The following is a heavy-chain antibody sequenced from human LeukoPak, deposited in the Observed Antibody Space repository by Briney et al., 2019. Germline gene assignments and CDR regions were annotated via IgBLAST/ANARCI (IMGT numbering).Heavy chain of an antibody. CDR1: GFTFNYYW. D-gene: IGHD6-19*01. CDR3: ARGGKTPLAGTRSSQYFQH. V-gene: IGHV3-7*04. J-gene: IGHJ1*01. Sequence: GGSLRLSCAASGFTFNYYWMSWVRQAPGKGLEWVANIKQDGSEKNYADSVKGRFTISRENAKNSLYLQMDSLRAEDTAVYYCARGGKTPLAGTRSSQYFQHWGQGTLVTVSS. CDR2: IKQDGSEK.